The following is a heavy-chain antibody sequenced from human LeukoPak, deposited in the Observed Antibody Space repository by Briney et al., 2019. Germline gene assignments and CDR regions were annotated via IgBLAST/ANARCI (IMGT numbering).Heavy chain of an antibody. CDR2: ICSGGST. CDR1: GFTVSSNY. V-gene: IGHV3-53*01. Sequence: PGGSLRLSCAASGFTVSSNYMSWVRQSPGKGLEWVSVICSGGSTYYADSVKGRFTISRDNSKNTLYLQMNSLRAEDTAVYYCARDRRGFRGTRYYYYGMDVWGQGTTVTVSS. J-gene: IGHJ6*02. CDR3: ARDRRGFRGTRYYYYGMDV. D-gene: IGHD1-14*01.